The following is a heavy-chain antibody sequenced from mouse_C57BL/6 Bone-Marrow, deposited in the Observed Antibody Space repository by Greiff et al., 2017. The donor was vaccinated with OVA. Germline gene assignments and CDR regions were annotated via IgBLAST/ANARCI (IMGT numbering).Heavy chain of an antibody. CDR1: GYTFTDYA. CDR2: IDPETGGT. V-gene: IGHV1-15*01. CDR3: TRSEDYGSVDY. J-gene: IGHJ2*01. D-gene: IGHD1-1*01. Sequence: QVQLQQSGAELVRPGASVTLSCKASGYTFTDYAMHWVKQTPVHGLEWIGAIDPETGGTAYNQKFKGKAILTADKSSSTAYMELRSLTSEDSAVYYCTRSEDYGSVDYWGQGTTLTVSS.